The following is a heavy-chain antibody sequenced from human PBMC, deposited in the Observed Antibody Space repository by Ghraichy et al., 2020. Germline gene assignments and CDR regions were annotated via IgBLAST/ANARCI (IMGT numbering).Heavy chain of an antibody. CDR3: ARGSPLSGVVTGLDY. V-gene: IGHV4-34*01. CDR2: INHSGST. J-gene: IGHJ4*02. D-gene: IGHD2-21*02. CDR1: GGSFSGYY. Sequence: ESLNISCAVYGGSFSGYYWSWIRQPPGKGLEWIGEINHSGSTNYNPSLKSRVTISVDTSKNQFSLKLSSVTAADTAVYYCARGSPLSGVVTGLDYWGQGTLVTVSS.